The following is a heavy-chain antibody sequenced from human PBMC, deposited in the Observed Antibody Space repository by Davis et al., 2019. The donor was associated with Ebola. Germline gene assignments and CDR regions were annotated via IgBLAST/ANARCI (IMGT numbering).Heavy chain of an antibody. CDR1: GGSFSGYY. Sequence: MPSETLSPTCAVYGGSFSGYYWSWIRQPPGKGLEWIGEINHSGSTNYNPSLKSRVTISVDTSKNQFSLKLSSVTAADTAVYYCARVKGRSSSTYYYYYGMDVWGQGTTVTVSS. V-gene: IGHV4-34*01. J-gene: IGHJ6*02. CDR2: INHSGST. D-gene: IGHD6-6*01. CDR3: ARVKGRSSSTYYYYYGMDV.